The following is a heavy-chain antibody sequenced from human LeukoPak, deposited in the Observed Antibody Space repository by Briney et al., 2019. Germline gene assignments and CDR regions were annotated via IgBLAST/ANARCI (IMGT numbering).Heavy chain of an antibody. CDR2: IYYSGST. CDR3: ARQIVGATFWFDS. J-gene: IGHJ5*01. Sequence: SETLSLTCTVSGGSISSGSYYWGWIRQPPGKGLEWIGSIYYSGSTYHNPSLKSRVTIFVDTSKNQFSLKLSSVTAADTAVYYCARQIVGATFWFDSWGQGTPVTVSS. D-gene: IGHD1-26*01. CDR1: GGSISSGSYY. V-gene: IGHV4-39*01.